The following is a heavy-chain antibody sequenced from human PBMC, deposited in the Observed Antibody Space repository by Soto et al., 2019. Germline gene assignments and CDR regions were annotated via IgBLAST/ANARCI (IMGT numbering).Heavy chain of an antibody. V-gene: IGHV1-24*01. CDR1: GYTLTELS. CDR2: FDPEDGET. J-gene: IGHJ4*02. CDR3: ATGPPNMSGSYYGEHY. D-gene: IGHD1-26*01. Sequence: GASVKVSCKVSGYTLTELSMHWVRQAPGKGLEWMGGFDPEDGETIYAQKFQGRVTMTEDTSTDTAYMELSSLRSEDTAVYYCATGPPNMSGSYYGEHYWGQGTQVTVSS.